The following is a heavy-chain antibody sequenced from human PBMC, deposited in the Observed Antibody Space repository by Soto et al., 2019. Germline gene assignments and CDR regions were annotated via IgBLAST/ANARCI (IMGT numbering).Heavy chain of an antibody. Sequence: QVQLVQSGAEVKMPGSSVKVSCKASGGTFSTYAMTWVRQAPGQGLEWMGGIIPIFGTANYPQKFQGRVTITADESTSTAYMELSRLRSEDTAVYYCARSQDSSGYWNNCFDPWGQGTLVTVSS. CDR1: GGTFSTYA. D-gene: IGHD3-22*01. CDR2: IIPIFGTA. CDR3: ARSQDSSGYWNNCFDP. J-gene: IGHJ5*02. V-gene: IGHV1-69*01.